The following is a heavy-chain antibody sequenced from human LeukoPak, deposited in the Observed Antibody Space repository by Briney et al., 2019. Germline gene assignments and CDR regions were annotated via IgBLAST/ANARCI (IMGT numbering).Heavy chain of an antibody. J-gene: IGHJ4*02. D-gene: IGHD3-22*01. V-gene: IGHV4-59*01. CDR2: IYYSGST. Sequence: SETLSLTCTVSGGSISSYYWSWIRQPPGKGLEWIGYIYYSGSTNYNPSLKSRVTMSVDTSKNQFSLKLSSVTAADTAVYYCAKDAKGTMIVVVPTGRPYYFDYWGQGTLVTVSS. CDR3: AKDAKGTMIVVVPTGRPYYFDY. CDR1: GGSISSYY.